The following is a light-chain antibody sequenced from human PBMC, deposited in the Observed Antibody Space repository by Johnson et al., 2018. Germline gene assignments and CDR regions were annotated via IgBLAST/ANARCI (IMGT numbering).Light chain of an antibody. Sequence: QSVLTQPPSVSAAPGQKVTISCSGSSSNIGNNYVSWYQQLPGTAPKLFIYENNKRPSGIPDRLSGSKSGTSATLGITGLQTGDEADYYCGTWDSSLSAGNVFGTGTQFPVL. CDR1: SSNIGNNY. CDR3: GTWDSSLSAGNV. J-gene: IGLJ1*01. V-gene: IGLV1-51*02. CDR2: ENN.